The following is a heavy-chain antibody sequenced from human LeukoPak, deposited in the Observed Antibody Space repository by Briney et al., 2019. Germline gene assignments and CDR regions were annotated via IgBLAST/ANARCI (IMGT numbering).Heavy chain of an antibody. CDR3: ARDLKMGYSSGRYSWGTGSSNDY. D-gene: IGHD6-19*01. Sequence: ASVKVSFKASGYTFTIYGISWVRQAPGQGLEWMGWISAYNGNTNYAQKLQGRVTMTTDTSTSTAYMELRSLRSDDTAVYYCARDLKMGYSSGRYSWGTGSSNDYWGQGTLVTVSS. V-gene: IGHV1-18*01. CDR2: ISAYNGNT. CDR1: GYTFTIYG. J-gene: IGHJ4*02.